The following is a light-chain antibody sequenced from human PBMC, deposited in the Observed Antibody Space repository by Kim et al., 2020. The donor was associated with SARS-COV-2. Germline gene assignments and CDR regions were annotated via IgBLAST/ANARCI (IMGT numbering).Light chain of an antibody. V-gene: IGLV1-47*01. J-gene: IGLJ1*01. CDR2: RNV. CDR3: AAWDENLNGYV. Sequence: QSLLTQPPSMSGTPGQSVPISCSGSASNIGRYSVSWYQHVPGTAPKLLIYRNVQRTSGVLDRFSGSKSGTSASLAISGLRSEDEAEYFCAAWDENLNGYVFGSGTKVTVL. CDR1: ASNIGRYS.